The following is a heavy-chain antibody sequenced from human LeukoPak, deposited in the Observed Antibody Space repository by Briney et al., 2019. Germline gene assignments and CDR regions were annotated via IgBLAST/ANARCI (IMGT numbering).Heavy chain of an antibody. CDR2: IYTSGST. CDR3: ARVSSSWYQDWYFDL. CDR1: GGSISNYY. J-gene: IGHJ2*01. D-gene: IGHD6-13*01. Sequence: SETLSLTCTVSGGSISNYYWSWIPQPAGKGLEWIGRIYTSGSTNYKSSLKSRVTMSVDTSKNQFSLKLSSVTAADTALYYCARVSSSWYQDWYFDLWGRGTLVTVSS. V-gene: IGHV4-4*07.